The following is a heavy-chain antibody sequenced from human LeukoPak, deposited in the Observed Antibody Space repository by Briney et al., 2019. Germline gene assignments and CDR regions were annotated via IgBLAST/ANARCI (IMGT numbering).Heavy chain of an antibody. D-gene: IGHD3-22*01. CDR1: GYSISSGYY. Sequence: SETLSLTCTVSGYSISSGYYWGWTRQPPGKGLEWIGSIYHSGSTYYNPSLKSRVTISVDRSKNQFSLQLNSVTPEDTAVYYCARARGDSSGYWDYWGQGTLVTVSS. J-gene: IGHJ4*02. CDR2: IYHSGST. V-gene: IGHV4-38-2*02. CDR3: ARARGDSSGYWDY.